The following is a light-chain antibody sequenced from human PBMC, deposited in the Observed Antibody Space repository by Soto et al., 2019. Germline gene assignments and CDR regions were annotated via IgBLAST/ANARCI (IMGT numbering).Light chain of an antibody. CDR2: DAS. J-gene: IGKJ3*01. CDR3: QQHNSYPFT. V-gene: IGKV1-5*01. CDR1: KSISSW. Sequence: DIQMTQSPSTLSASVGDRVTITCRASKSISSWLAWYQQKPGKAPKLLIYDASSLESGVPSRFSGSGSGTEFTLTISSLQPDDFATYYCQQHNSYPFTFGPGTKVDIK.